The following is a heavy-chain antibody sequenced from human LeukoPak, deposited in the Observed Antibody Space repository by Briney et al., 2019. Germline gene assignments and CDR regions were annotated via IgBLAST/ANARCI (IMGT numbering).Heavy chain of an antibody. CDR3: ARRDILTGYLDY. CDR1: GGSISSGGYS. Sequence: SQTLSLTCAVSGGSISSGGYSWSWLRQPPGKGLEWIGYIYHSGSTYYNPSLKSRVTISVDRSKNQFSLKLSSVTAADTAVYYCARRDILTGYLDYWGQGTLVTVSS. CDR2: IYHSGST. V-gene: IGHV4-30-2*01. J-gene: IGHJ4*02. D-gene: IGHD3-9*01.